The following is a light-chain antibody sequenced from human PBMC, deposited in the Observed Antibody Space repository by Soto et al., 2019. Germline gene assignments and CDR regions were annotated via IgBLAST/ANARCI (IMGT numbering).Light chain of an antibody. J-gene: IGKJ5*01. CDR2: DAC. CDR1: QNINNY. V-gene: IGKV1-33*01. CDR3: QQYENLPT. Sequence: DIQMTHTTSSLSASVGDRVTITCQASQNINNYVNWYQQKTGRAPKLLIYDACNLEAGVPSRFRGSGSGTDFTFTISRLQPEDIATYYCQQYENLPTFGQGTRLEIK.